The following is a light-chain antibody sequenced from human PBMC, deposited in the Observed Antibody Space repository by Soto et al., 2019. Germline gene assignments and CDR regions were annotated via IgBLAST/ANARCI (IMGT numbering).Light chain of an antibody. CDR3: QQSYSTSIT. V-gene: IGKV1-39*01. CDR1: QTISSY. J-gene: IGKJ5*01. CDR2: AAS. Sequence: DIQMTQSPSSLSASVGDRVTITCRASQTISSYLNWYQQKPGKAPKLLIYAASSLQRGVPSRFSGSGSGTDFTLTISSLQPEDFAPYSCQQSYSTSITFGQGTRLEIK.